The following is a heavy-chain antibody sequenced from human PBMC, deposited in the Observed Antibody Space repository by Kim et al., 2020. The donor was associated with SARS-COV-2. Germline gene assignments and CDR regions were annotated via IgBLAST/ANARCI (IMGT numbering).Heavy chain of an antibody. D-gene: IGHD6-13*01. Sequence: ASVKVSCKASGYTFTSYAMHWVRQAPGQRLEWMGWINAGNGNTKYSQKFQGRVTITRDTSASTAYMELSSLRSEDTAVYYCARDLDNSSSWYYYYYGMDVWGQGTTVTVSS. CDR1: GYTFTSYA. V-gene: IGHV1-3*01. CDR3: ARDLDNSSSWYYYYYGMDV. J-gene: IGHJ6*02. CDR2: INAGNGNT.